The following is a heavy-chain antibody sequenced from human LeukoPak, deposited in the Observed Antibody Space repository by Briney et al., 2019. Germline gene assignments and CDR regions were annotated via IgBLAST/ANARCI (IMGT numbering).Heavy chain of an antibody. CDR1: GFTVSSNY. J-gene: IGHJ4*02. Sequence: SGGSLRLSCAASGFTVSSNYMSWVRQAPGKGLEGVSVIYSGGRTYYADSVKGRFTISRDNCKNKLYLQMNSLRAEDTAVYYCARRAMIGGQGTLVTVSS. D-gene: IGHD2-2*01. CDR2: IYSGGRT. V-gene: IGHV3-53*01. CDR3: ARRAMI.